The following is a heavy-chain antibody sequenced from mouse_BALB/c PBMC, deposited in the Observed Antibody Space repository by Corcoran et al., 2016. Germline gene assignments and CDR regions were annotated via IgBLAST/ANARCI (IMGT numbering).Heavy chain of an antibody. CDR1: GFSLSTSGMG. V-gene: IGHV8-12*01. Sequence: QVTLKESGTGILQPSQTLSLTCSFSGFSLSTSGMGVSWIRQPSGKGLEWLANIYWDDDKRYNPSLKSRLTISKDTSSNQVFLKITSVDTADTATYYCARNYGSSFYYWGQGTTLPVSS. CDR2: IYWDDDK. CDR3: ARNYGSSFYY. J-gene: IGHJ2*01. D-gene: IGHD1-1*01.